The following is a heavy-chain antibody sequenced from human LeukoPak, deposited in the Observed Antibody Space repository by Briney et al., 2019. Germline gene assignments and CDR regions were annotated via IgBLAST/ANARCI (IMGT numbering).Heavy chain of an antibody. Sequence: GGSLRLSCGVSGFTFSNSWMSGCRQSPGKAREWVGRFKSETDAGTTDHAAPAKGRFTISRQESTNTLYLQMNSRKTEDKGGYFCTTARYSWSYDGAYWGQGTLVTVSS. CDR1: GFTFSNSW. V-gene: IGHV3-15*01. J-gene: IGHJ4*02. CDR3: TTARYSWSYDGAY. CDR2: FKSETDAGTT. D-gene: IGHD1-26*01.